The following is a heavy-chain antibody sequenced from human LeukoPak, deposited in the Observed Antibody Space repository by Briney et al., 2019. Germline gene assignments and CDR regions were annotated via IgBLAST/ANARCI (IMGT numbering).Heavy chain of an antibody. CDR1: GGSISSSSYY. Sequence: SETLSLTCTVSGGSISSSSYYWGWIRQPPGKGLEWIGSIYYSGSTYYNPSLKSRVTISVDTSKNQFSLKLSSVTAADTAVYYCASPDEHYYYGMDVWGQGTTVTVSS. CDR2: IYYSGST. J-gene: IGHJ6*02. V-gene: IGHV4-39*01. CDR3: ASPDEHYYYGMDV.